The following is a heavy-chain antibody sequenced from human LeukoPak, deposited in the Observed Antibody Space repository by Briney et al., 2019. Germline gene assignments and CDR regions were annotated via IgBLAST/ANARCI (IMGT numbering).Heavy chain of an antibody. CDR2: ISSSSSTI. V-gene: IGHV3-48*01. CDR3: AKDVRFDYGDYVDY. D-gene: IGHD4-17*01. Sequence: GGSLRLSCAASGFTFSSHSMNWVRQAPGKGLEWVSYISSSSSTIYYADSVKGRFTISRDNSKKTLFLQMNSLRAEDTAVYYCAKDVRFDYGDYVDYWGQGTLVTVSS. J-gene: IGHJ4*02. CDR1: GFTFSSHS.